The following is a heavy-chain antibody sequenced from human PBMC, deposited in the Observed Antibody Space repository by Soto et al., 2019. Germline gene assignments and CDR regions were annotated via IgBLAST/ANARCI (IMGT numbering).Heavy chain of an antibody. CDR3: ARDPMVRGVPGPPVY. J-gene: IGHJ4*02. CDR2: ISGYNVNT. Sequence: QVQLVQSGAEVRKPGASVKVSCKASGYTFTNYAITWVRQAPGQGLEWMGWISGYNVNTNYAQRLRGQVTMXXDXSXXTANRELRSLRSADTAVYYCARDPMVRGVPGPPVYWGQGSLVTVSS. V-gene: IGHV1-18*01. D-gene: IGHD3-10*01. CDR1: GYTFTNYA.